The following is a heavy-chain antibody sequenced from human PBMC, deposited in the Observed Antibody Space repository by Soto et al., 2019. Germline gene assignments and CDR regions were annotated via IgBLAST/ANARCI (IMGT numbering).Heavy chain of an antibody. CDR1: GYTFTSYA. CDR3: ARYIVATRMLDY. V-gene: IGHV1-3*01. J-gene: IGHJ4*02. D-gene: IGHD5-12*01. CDR2: INAGNGNT. Sequence: ASVKVSCKASGYTFTSYAMHWVRQAPGQRLEWMGWINAGNGNTKYSQKFQGRVTITRDTSASTAYMELSSLRSEDTAVYYCARYIVATRMLDYWGQGTLVTVSS.